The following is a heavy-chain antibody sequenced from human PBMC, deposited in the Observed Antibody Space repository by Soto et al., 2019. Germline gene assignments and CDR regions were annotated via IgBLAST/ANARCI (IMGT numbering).Heavy chain of an antibody. D-gene: IGHD2-2*01. Sequence: QVQLVQSGAEVKKPGASVKVSCKASGYTFTSYGISWVRQAPGQGLEWMGWISAYDGNTNYAQKLQGRVTMTTNTATSTAYMELSSLRSDDTAVYYCARDSRFCSSTSCYADFYYWGQGTLVTVSS. CDR1: GYTFTSYG. CDR3: ARDSRFCSSTSCYADFYY. CDR2: ISAYDGNT. J-gene: IGHJ4*02. V-gene: IGHV1-18*01.